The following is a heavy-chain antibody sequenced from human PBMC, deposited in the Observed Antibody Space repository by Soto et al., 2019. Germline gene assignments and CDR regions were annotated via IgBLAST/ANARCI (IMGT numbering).Heavy chain of an antibody. CDR3: AKSPV. CDR2: ISGSGDRT. CDR1: GFTVSSYG. Sequence: PGGSLRLSCAVSGFTVSSYGMSWVRQAPGKGLEWVSGISGSGDRTFYADSVEGRFTISRDNAKNTLYLQMNSLRGEDTAVYYCAKSPVWGQGTLVTVSS. V-gene: IGHV3-23*01. J-gene: IGHJ4*02.